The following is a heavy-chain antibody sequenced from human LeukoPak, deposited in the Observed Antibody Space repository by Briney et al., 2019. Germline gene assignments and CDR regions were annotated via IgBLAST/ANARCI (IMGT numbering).Heavy chain of an antibody. J-gene: IGHJ4*02. CDR1: GCSISSGGYS. Sequence: SETLSLTCAVSGCSISSGGYSWSWIRQPPGKGLEWIGYIYHSGSTYYNPALKSQVTISVDRSKNLFSLKLSSVTAADTAVRYCARSFGVVSYYFDYWGQGTLVTVSS. V-gene: IGHV4-30-2*01. CDR3: ARSFGVVSYYFDY. CDR2: IYHSGST. D-gene: IGHD3-3*01.